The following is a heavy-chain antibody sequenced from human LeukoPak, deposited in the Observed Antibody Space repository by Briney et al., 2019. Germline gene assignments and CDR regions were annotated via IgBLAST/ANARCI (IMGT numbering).Heavy chain of an antibody. CDR1: GFTFSTYD. CDR3: ARVSLYCSSTSCYVDY. V-gene: IGHV3-64*01. CDR2: ISSSGGST. Sequence: SGGSLRLSCAASGFTFSTYDMHWVRQAPGKGLEYVSAISSSGGSTYYANSVKGRFTISRDNFKNTLYLQMGSLRAEDMAVYYCARVSLYCSSTSCYVDYWGQGTLVTVSS. J-gene: IGHJ4*02. D-gene: IGHD2-2*01.